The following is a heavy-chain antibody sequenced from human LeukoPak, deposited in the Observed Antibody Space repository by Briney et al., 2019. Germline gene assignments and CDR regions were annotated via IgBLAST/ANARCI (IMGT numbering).Heavy chain of an antibody. V-gene: IGHV4-39*01. D-gene: IGHD6-19*01. Sequence: PSETLSLTCTVSGDSISINYNWGWIRQPPEKGLEWIGSIFYSGATYYSPSLKSRVTISVDTSKNQFSLKLSSMTAADTAVYYCVRHRQWLLFPDYWGQGTLVTVSS. CDR3: VRHRQWLLFPDY. CDR1: GDSISINYN. CDR2: IFYSGAT. J-gene: IGHJ4*02.